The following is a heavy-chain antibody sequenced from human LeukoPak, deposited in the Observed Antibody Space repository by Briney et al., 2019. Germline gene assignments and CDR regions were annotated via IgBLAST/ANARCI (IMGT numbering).Heavy chain of an antibody. CDR1: GFTFDDYA. Sequence: PGGSLRLSCTASGFTFDDYAMHWVRQAPGKGLEWVSGISWNSGSIGNADSVKGRFTISRDNAKNSLYLQMNSLRAEDTALYYCAKGNGYSYGYPDYWGQGTLVTVSS. D-gene: IGHD5-18*01. J-gene: IGHJ4*02. CDR3: AKGNGYSYGYPDY. V-gene: IGHV3-9*01. CDR2: ISWNSGSI.